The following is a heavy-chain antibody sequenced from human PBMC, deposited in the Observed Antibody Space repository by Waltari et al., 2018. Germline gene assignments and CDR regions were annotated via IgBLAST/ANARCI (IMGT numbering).Heavy chain of an antibody. Sequence: EVQLIQSGAEVKKPGATVKISCKASAHTFTDYYIHWVQQAPGKVLVWMGLIDPEDGETVYAENFQGRVTITADRSTDTVYMELSSVRSEDTAVYYCSTRSFGVVNAFDIWGQGTMVIVSS. V-gene: IGHV1-69-2*01. CDR2: IDPEDGET. D-gene: IGHD3-3*01. CDR3: STRSFGVVNAFDI. CDR1: AHTFTDYY. J-gene: IGHJ3*02.